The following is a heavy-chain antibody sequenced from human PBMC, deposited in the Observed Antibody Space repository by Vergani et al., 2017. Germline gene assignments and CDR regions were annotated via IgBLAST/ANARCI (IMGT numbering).Heavy chain of an antibody. Sequence: EVQLVESGGGLVKPGGSLRLSCAASGFTFSSYSMNWVRQAPGKGLEWVSGINWNGGSTGYADSVKGRFTISRDNAKNSLYLQMNSLRAEDTALYYCARERNAYYXFWSGYYTQYYFDYWGQGTLVTVSS. CDR1: GFTFSSYS. D-gene: IGHD3-3*01. CDR3: ARERNAYYXFWSGYYTQYYFDY. V-gene: IGHV3-20*04. CDR2: INWNGGST. J-gene: IGHJ4*02.